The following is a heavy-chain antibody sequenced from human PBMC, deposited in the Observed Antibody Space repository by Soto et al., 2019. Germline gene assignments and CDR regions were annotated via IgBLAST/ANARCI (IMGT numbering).Heavy chain of an antibody. Sequence: GGSLRLSCAASGFTFSSYWMNWVRHAPGKGLVWVSRINSDGSSTSYADSVKGRFTFSRDNAKNTLYLQMNSLRAEDTAVYYCARERITRVRGVPYYYYGMDVWGQGTTVTVSS. CDR2: INSDGSST. CDR1: GFTFSSYW. CDR3: ARERITRVRGVPYYYYGMDV. D-gene: IGHD3-10*01. V-gene: IGHV3-74*01. J-gene: IGHJ6*02.